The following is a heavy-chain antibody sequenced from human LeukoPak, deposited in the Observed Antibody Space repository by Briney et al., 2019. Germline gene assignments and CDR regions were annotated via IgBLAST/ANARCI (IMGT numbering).Heavy chain of an antibody. CDR3: TTDRHFDWLFGTDY. CDR2: IKSKTDGGTT. J-gene: IGHJ4*02. CDR1: GFTFSNAW. V-gene: IGHV3-15*01. Sequence: EAGGSLRLSCAASGFTFSNAWMSWVRQAPGKGLEWVGRIKSKTDGGTTDYAAPVKGRFTISRDDSKNTLYLQMNSLKTEDTAVYYCTTDRHFDWLFGTDYWGQGTLVTVSS. D-gene: IGHD3-9*01.